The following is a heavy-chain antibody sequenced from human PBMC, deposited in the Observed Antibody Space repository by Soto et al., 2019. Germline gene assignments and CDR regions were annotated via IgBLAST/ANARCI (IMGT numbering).Heavy chain of an antibody. Sequence: PGESLKISCKGSGYSLTSYWIGWVRQMPGKGLEWMGIIYPGDSDTRYSPSFQGQVTISADKSISTAYLQWSSLKASDTAMYYCARLGYYYDPNPFYYYGMDVWGQGTTVTVSS. V-gene: IGHV5-51*01. CDR3: ARLGYYYDPNPFYYYGMDV. J-gene: IGHJ6*02. CDR2: IYPGDSDT. D-gene: IGHD3-22*01. CDR1: GYSLTSYW.